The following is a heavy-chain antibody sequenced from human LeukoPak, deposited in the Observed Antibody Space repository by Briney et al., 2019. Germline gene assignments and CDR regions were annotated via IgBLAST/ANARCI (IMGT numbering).Heavy chain of an antibody. CDR2: ISGDGGRT. V-gene: IGHV3-43*02. Sequence: GGSLRLSCAASGFTFSSYSMNWGRQAPGKGVEWVSLISGDGGRTYYADSVKGRFTISRDNSKNSLYLQMNSLRTEDTALYYCAKDMGATEQWLVQGRGLDAFDIWGQGTMVTVSS. CDR3: AKDMGATEQWLVQGRGLDAFDI. D-gene: IGHD6-19*01. CDR1: GFTFSSYS. J-gene: IGHJ3*02.